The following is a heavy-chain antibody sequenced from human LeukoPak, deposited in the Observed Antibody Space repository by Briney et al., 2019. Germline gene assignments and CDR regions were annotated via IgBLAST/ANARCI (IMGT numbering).Heavy chain of an antibody. CDR1: GGSFSGYY. CDR3: AREEDTGYCSSTSCYAIDY. J-gene: IGHJ4*02. CDR2: INHSGST. Sequence: SETLSLTCAVYGGSFSGYYWSWIRQPPGKGLEWIGEINHSGSTNYNPSLKSRVTISVDTSKNQFSLKLSSVTAADTAVYYCAREEDTGYCSSTSCYAIDYWVQGTLVTVSS. D-gene: IGHD2-2*01. V-gene: IGHV4-34*01.